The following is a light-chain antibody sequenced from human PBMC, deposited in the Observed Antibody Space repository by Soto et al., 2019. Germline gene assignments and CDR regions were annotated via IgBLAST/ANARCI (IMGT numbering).Light chain of an antibody. CDR2: GAS. CDR3: QQYGSSLTWT. J-gene: IGKJ1*01. CDR1: QSVSSSY. Sequence: EIVLSQSPGTLSLNPGERATLYCRASQSVSSSYLAWYQQKPGQAPRLLIYGASSRATGMPDRFSGSGSGTDFTLTISRLEPEDFAVYYCQQYGSSLTWTFGQGTKVDI. V-gene: IGKV3-20*01.